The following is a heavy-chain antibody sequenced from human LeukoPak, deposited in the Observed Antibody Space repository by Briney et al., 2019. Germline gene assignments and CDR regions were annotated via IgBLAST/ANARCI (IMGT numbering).Heavy chain of an antibody. CDR2: IYHSGST. Sequence: SQTLSLTCAVSGGSISSGGYSWSWIRQPPGKGLEWIGYIYHSGSTYYNPSLKSRVTISVDRSKNQFSLKLSSVTAADTAVYYCARLESLAINFDYWGQGTLVTVSS. V-gene: IGHV4-30-2*01. CDR3: ARLESLAINFDY. CDR1: GGSISSGGYS. J-gene: IGHJ4*02. D-gene: IGHD1-1*01.